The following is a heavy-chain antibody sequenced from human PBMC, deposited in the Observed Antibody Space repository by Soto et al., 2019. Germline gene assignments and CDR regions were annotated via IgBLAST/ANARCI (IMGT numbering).Heavy chain of an antibody. CDR3: AGYYYDSSGYHLQTDYYYYGMDV. CDR2: INPGNGNT. CDR1: GDSVYISV. J-gene: IGHJ6*02. D-gene: IGHD3-22*01. V-gene: IGHV1-3*01. Sequence: ICCEACGDSVYISVVHLLLKEKGERLEWMGWINPGNGNTKYSQKFQGRVTITRDTSASTAYMELSSLRSEDTAVYYCAGYYYDSSGYHLQTDYYYYGMDVWGQGTTVTVSS.